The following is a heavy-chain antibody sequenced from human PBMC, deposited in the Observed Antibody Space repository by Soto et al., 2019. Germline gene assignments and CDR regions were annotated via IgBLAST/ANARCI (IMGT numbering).Heavy chain of an antibody. CDR1: GFTFISYG. V-gene: IGHV3-30*18. Sequence: PGGSLRLSCAASGFTFISYGMHWVRQAPGKGLEWVAVISYDGSNKYYADSVKGRFTISRDNSKNTLYLQMNSLRAEDTAVYYCAKSRGGSTSRTADFWGQGTLVTVSS. CDR2: ISYDGSNK. CDR3: AKSRGGSTSRTADF. D-gene: IGHD2-2*01. J-gene: IGHJ4*02.